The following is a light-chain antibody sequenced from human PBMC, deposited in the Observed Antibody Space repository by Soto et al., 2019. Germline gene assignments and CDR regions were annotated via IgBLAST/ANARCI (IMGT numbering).Light chain of an antibody. CDR2: KAA. Sequence: DIQMTQYPSTLSASVGDRVTINCRASQSISSWLAWYQQKPGQAPKLLIYKAATLQSGVPSRFSGSGSGTEFNLAISSLQPDDSATYYCQQYNDNWTFGQGTKVEIK. CDR3: QQYNDNWT. V-gene: IGKV1-5*03. J-gene: IGKJ1*01. CDR1: QSISSW.